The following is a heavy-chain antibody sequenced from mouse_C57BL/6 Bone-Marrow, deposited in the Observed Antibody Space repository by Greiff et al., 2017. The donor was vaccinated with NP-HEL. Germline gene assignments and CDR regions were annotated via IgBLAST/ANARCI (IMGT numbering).Heavy chain of an antibody. CDR3: ARPHYYGSSHWYFDV. Sequence: QVQLKQPGAELVRPGTSVKLSCKASGYTFTSYWMHWVKQRPGQGLEWIGVIDPSDSYTNYNHKFKGKATLTVDTSSSTAYMQLSSLTSEDSAVYYCARPHYYGSSHWYFDVWGTGTTVTVSS. J-gene: IGHJ1*03. CDR1: GYTFTSYW. V-gene: IGHV1-59*01. CDR2: IDPSDSYT. D-gene: IGHD1-1*01.